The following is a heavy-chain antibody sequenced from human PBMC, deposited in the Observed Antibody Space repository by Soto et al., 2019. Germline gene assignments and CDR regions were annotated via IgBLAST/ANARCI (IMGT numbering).Heavy chain of an antibody. D-gene: IGHD2-2*01. Sequence: QVQLVQSGAEVKKPGASVKVSCKASGYTFTSYAMHWVRQAPGQRLEWMGWINAGNGNTKYSQKFQGRVTITRDTSASTAYMELSSLRSEDTAVYYCARALNIVVVPAATNPNLFDYWGQGTLVTVSS. CDR1: GYTFTSYA. V-gene: IGHV1-3*01. CDR3: ARALNIVVVPAATNPNLFDY. J-gene: IGHJ4*02. CDR2: INAGNGNT.